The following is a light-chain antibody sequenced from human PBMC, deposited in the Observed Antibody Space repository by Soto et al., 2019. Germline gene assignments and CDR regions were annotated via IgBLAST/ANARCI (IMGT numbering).Light chain of an antibody. CDR3: QQRSNWPPWT. V-gene: IGKV3D-20*02. CDR2: GAS. Sequence: EIMLTQSPGTLSLSPGERATLSCRASQSVSSTYLIWYQQKPGQAPRLLIYGASTRATGIPARFSGSGSGTDFTLTISSLEPEDFAVYYCQQRSNWPPWTFGQGTKVDIK. CDR1: QSVSSTY. J-gene: IGKJ1*01.